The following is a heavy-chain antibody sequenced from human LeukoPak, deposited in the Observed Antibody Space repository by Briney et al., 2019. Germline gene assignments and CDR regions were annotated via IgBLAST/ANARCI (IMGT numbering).Heavy chain of an antibody. CDR1: GYTFTSYD. CDR3: ARGRYCSGGSCYSLLGYFQH. J-gene: IGHJ1*01. D-gene: IGHD2-15*01. Sequence: ASVKVSCKASGYTFTSYDINWVRQATGQGLEWMGWMNPNSGNTGYAQKFQGRVTMTRNTSISTAFMELSSLRSEDTAVYYCARGRYCSGGSCYSLLGYFQHWGQGTLVTVSS. V-gene: IGHV1-8*01. CDR2: MNPNSGNT.